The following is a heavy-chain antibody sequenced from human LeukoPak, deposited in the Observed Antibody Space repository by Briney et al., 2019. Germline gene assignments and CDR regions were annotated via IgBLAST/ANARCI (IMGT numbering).Heavy chain of an antibody. Sequence: SLKVSCKASGGTFSSYAISWVRQAPGQGLEWMGGIIPIFGTANYAQKFQGRVTITADESTSTAYMELSSLRSEDTAVYYCARVAAAANNWFDPWGQGTLVTVSS. J-gene: IGHJ5*02. CDR3: ARVAAAANNWFDP. CDR1: GGTFSSYA. V-gene: IGHV1-69*13. D-gene: IGHD6-13*01. CDR2: IIPIFGTA.